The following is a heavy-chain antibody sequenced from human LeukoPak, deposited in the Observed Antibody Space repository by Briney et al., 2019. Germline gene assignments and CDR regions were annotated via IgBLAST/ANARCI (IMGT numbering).Heavy chain of an antibody. V-gene: IGHV3-21*01. CDR3: AGTYCSGGRCPLSY. CDR2: ISSSNNYI. CDR1: GFTFSSYR. D-gene: IGHD2-15*01. J-gene: IGHJ4*02. Sequence: GGSLRLSCVASGFTFSSYRMNWVRQAPGKGLEWVSSISSSNNYIYYAASVKGRFTISRDNAKNSLYLQMNSLRAEDTAVYYCAGTYCSGGRCPLSYWGQGTLVTVSS.